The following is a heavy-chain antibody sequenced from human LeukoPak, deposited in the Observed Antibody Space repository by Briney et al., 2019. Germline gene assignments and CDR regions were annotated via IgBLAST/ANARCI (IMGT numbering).Heavy chain of an antibody. CDR3: AKAYTSGWYYFDY. D-gene: IGHD6-19*01. CDR2: ITGSSVST. J-gene: IGHJ4*02. CDR1: GFTLSSYG. V-gene: IGHV3-23*01. Sequence: GGSLRLSCAASGFTLSSYGMNWVRQAPGKGLEWVSTITGSSVSTYYADSVKGRFTISRDNSKNTLYLQMNSLRAEDTAIYYCAKAYTSGWYYFDYWGQGTLVTVSS.